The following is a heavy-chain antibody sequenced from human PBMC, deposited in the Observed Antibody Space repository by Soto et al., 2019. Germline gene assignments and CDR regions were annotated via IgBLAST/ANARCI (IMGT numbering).Heavy chain of an antibody. J-gene: IGHJ6*02. D-gene: IGHD3-10*01. CDR1: GFTFSNYA. V-gene: IGHV3-30*18. CDR3: VKDRLVRDGMDV. CDR2: ISYDGSNT. Sequence: QVQLVESGGGVVQPGRSLRLSCAASGFTFSNYAVHWVRQAPGKGLEWVALISYDGSNTYYADSVKGRFTISRDNSENTLYLQMISLRAEYTAMYYCVKDRLVRDGMDVLGQWTTVIVSS.